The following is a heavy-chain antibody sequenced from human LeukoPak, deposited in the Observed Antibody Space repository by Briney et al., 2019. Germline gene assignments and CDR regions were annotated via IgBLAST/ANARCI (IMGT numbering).Heavy chain of an antibody. Sequence: SDTLSLTCTVSGGSNSSRNYYWARARQPPGKVLGWNGRFYYSGSTYYYLTLKSRVTISVYTSKNQFSLKLSSVTAADTAVYYCARQRRRQITMIVVVNKGGAFDIWGQGTMVTISS. D-gene: IGHD3-22*01. CDR3: ARQRRRQITMIVVVNKGGAFDI. J-gene: IGHJ3*02. V-gene: IGHV4-39*01. CDR1: GGSNSSRNYY. CDR2: FYYSGST.